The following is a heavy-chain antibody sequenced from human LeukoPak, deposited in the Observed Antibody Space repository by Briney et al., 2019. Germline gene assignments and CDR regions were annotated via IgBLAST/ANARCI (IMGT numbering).Heavy chain of an antibody. CDR1: GFTFSNYA. CDR2: ISGSGGNT. CDR3: ARGTAAAANRNWFDS. D-gene: IGHD6-13*01. J-gene: IGHJ5*01. Sequence: GSLRLSCAASGFTFSNYAMSWVRQAPGKGLEWVSAISGSGGNTYYADSVEGRFTMSRDNSRNTVYLQMDSLRAEDTAVYFCARGTAAAANRNWFDSWGQGTLVTVSS. V-gene: IGHV3-23*01.